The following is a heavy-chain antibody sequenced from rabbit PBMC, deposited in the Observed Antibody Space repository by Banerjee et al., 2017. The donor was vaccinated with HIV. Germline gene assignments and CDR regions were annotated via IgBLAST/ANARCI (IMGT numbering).Heavy chain of an antibody. CDR2: IDPVFGST. CDR1: GFDFSSYG. CDR3: VRNDDYGAYYFNL. D-gene: IGHD2-1*01. Sequence: QEQLEESGGGLVQPGGSLKLSCKASGFDFSSYGVSWVRQAPGKGLEWIGYIDPVFGSTYYASWVNGRFTISSHNAQNTLYLRLNSLTAADTATYFCVRNDDYGAYYFNLWGQGTLVTVS. J-gene: IGHJ4*01. V-gene: IGHV1S47*01.